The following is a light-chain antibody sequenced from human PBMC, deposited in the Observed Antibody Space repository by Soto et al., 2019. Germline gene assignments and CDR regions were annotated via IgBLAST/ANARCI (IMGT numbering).Light chain of an antibody. CDR3: QQSNSYSRT. Sequence: DIQMTQSPSTLSASVGDRVTITCRASQSISSWLAWYQQKPGKAPKLLIYKASSLESGVPSRFSGSGSGTEFTLTISSLQTDDSATYHCQQSNSYSRTFGQGTKVEIK. CDR2: KAS. J-gene: IGKJ1*01. V-gene: IGKV1-5*03. CDR1: QSISSW.